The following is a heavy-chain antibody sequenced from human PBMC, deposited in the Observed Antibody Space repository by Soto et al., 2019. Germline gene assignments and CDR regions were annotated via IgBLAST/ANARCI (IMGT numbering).Heavy chain of an antibody. CDR3: AKEETSTGSLAY. D-gene: IGHD6-19*01. CDR1: GFPFGENA. V-gene: IGHV3-23*01. Sequence: PGGSLRLSCAASGFPFGENALSWVRQAAGKGLEWVSGISDSGATTYYADSVRGRFTISMDHSKNTLYLQMKSLRAEDSASYYCAKEETSTGSLAYCAQGALATVSS. J-gene: IGHJ4*02. CDR2: ISDSGATT.